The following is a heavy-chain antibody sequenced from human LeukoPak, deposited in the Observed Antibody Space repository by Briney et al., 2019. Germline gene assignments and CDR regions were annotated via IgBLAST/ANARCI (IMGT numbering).Heavy chain of an antibody. V-gene: IGHV3-23*01. CDR1: GYTFSSYA. CDR3: ANTVAGHFDY. D-gene: IGHD6-19*01. CDR2: IGGSGGST. J-gene: IGHJ4*02. Sequence: GGSLRLSCAASGYTFSSYAMSWVRQAPGKGLEWVSAIGGSGGSTYYADSVKGRFTISRDNSKNTLYLHMNSLRAEDTAVYYCANTVAGHFDYWGQGTLVTVSS.